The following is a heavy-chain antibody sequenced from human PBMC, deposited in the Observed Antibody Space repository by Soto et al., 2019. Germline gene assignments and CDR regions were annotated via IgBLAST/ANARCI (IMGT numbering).Heavy chain of an antibody. J-gene: IGHJ6*02. CDR3: ARPGSPSYYYYGMDV. V-gene: IGHV5-51*01. D-gene: IGHD2-15*01. CDR2: IYPGDSDT. Sequence: PGESLKISCKGSGYSFTSYWIGWVRQMPGKGLEWMGIIYPGDSDTRYSPSFQGQVTISADKSISTAYLQWSSLKASDTAMYYCARPGSPSYYYYGMDVWGQGTTVTVS. CDR1: GYSFTSYW.